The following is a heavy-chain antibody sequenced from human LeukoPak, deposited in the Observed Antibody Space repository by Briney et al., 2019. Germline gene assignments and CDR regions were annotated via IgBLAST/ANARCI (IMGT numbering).Heavy chain of an antibody. J-gene: IGHJ3*01. CDR3: ARDADGYDGLGGGLDV. CDR1: GFTVSSNH. Sequence: GGSLRLSCAASGFTVSSNHMSWVRQAPGKGLEWVSVIYSGGSTYYADSVKGRFSISRDNSKNTLYLQMNSLRGEDTAVYYCARDADGYDGLGGGLDVWGQGTMVTVSS. CDR2: IYSGGST. V-gene: IGHV3-66*01. D-gene: IGHD3-16*01.